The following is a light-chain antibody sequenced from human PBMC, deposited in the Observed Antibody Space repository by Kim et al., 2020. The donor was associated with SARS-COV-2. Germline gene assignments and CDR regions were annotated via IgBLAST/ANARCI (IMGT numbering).Light chain of an antibody. Sequence: VSQEQTASTTSAGDKVGDGYVCWNQQRPAQSPVLVIYQDYKRPSGIPERFSGSNSGNTATLTISGTQAMDEADYYCQAWDSSTYVVFGGGTQLTVL. CDR3: QAWDSSTYVV. V-gene: IGLV3-1*01. CDR1: KVGDGY. CDR2: QDY. J-gene: IGLJ2*01.